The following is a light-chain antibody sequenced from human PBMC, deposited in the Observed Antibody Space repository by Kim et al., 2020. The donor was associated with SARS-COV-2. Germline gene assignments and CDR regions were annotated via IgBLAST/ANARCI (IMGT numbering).Light chain of an antibody. V-gene: IGKV3-20*01. J-gene: IGKJ1*01. CDR1: QSVSSSS. CDR2: GAS. Sequence: SPGERATLSCRASQSVSSSSLAWYQQKPGQAPRLLIYGASSTATGIPDRFSGSGSGTDFTLTISRLEPKDFAVYFCQQYGSSPWTFGQGTKVDIK. CDR3: QQYGSSPWT.